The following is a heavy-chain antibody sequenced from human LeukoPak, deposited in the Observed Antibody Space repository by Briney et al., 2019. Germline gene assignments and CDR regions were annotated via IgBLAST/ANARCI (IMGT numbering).Heavy chain of an antibody. Sequence: SVKVSCKASGGTFSSYAISWVRQAPGQGLEWMGRIIPILGIANYAQKFQGRVTITADKSTSTAYMELSSLRSEDTAVYYCARDPRSYYGSGSYYNHYYYYYGMDVWGQGTTVTVSS. CDR1: GGTFSSYA. CDR3: ARDPRSYYGSGSYYNHYYYYYGMDV. D-gene: IGHD3-10*01. J-gene: IGHJ6*02. V-gene: IGHV1-69*04. CDR2: IIPILGIA.